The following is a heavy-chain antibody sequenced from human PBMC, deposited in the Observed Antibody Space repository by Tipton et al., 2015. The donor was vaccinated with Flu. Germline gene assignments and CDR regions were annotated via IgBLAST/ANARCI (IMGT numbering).Heavy chain of an antibody. CDR2: IYTSGST. CDR1: GGSISSYY. CDR3: ARDNYDYVWGSYRYNYFDY. Sequence: TLSLTCTVSGGSISSYYWSWIRQPAGKGLEWIGRIYTSGSTNYSPSLKSRVTISVDTSKNQFSLKLSSVTAADTAVYYCARDNYDYVWGSYRYNYFDYWGQGTRVTVSS. V-gene: IGHV4-4*07. J-gene: IGHJ4*02. D-gene: IGHD3-16*02.